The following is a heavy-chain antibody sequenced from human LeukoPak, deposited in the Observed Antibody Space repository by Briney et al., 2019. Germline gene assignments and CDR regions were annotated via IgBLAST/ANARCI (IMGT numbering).Heavy chain of an antibody. V-gene: IGHV1-69*13. J-gene: IGHJ4*02. CDR3: ARDQNDSSRSVY. CDR1: GGTFSSYA. D-gene: IGHD6-13*01. CDR2: IIPIFGTA. Sequence: SVKVSCKASGGTFSSYAISWVRQAPGQGLEWMGGIIPIFGTANYAQKFQGRVTITADGSTSTAYMELSSLRSEDTAVYYCARDQNDSSRSVYWGQGTLVTVSS.